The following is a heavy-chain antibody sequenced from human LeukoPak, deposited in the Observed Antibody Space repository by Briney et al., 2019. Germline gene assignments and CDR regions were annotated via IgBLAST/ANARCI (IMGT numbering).Heavy chain of an antibody. Sequence: ASVKVSCKASGYTFTSYGISWVRQAPGQGLEWMGWISAYNGNTNCAQKLQGRVTMTTDTSTSTAYMELRSLRSDDTAVYYCARAVQLERRHNWFDPWGQGTLVTVSS. CDR1: GYTFTSYG. V-gene: IGHV1-18*01. CDR2: ISAYNGNT. D-gene: IGHD1-1*01. CDR3: ARAVQLERRHNWFDP. J-gene: IGHJ5*02.